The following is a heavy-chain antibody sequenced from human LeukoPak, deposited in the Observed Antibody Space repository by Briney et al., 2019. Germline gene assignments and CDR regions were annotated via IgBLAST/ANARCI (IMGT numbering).Heavy chain of an antibody. D-gene: IGHD3-10*01. J-gene: IGHJ4*02. CDR3: TSPTPMVID. V-gene: IGHV3-73*01. CDR2: ISSKANSYSS. CDR1: GFTFSGSA. Sequence: GGSLRLSCAASGFTFSGSAMHWVRQASGKGLEWVCRISSKANSYSSAYAASVQGRFTMSRDDSKNTAYLQKNSLKTEDTAVYYCTSPTPMVIDWGQGTLVTVSS.